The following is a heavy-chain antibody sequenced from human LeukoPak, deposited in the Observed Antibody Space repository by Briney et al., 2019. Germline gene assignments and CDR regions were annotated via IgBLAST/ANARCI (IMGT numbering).Heavy chain of an antibody. CDR1: GFTFSSYE. D-gene: IGHD3-10*01. Sequence: GGSLRLSCAASGFTFSSYEMNWVRQAPGKGLEWVSYISSSGSTKYYADSVKGRFTISRDNSKNTLYLQMNSLRAEDTAVYYCAKASYGSGSYAGDYWGQGTLVTVSS. V-gene: IGHV3-48*03. CDR2: ISSSGSTK. J-gene: IGHJ4*02. CDR3: AKASYGSGSYAGDY.